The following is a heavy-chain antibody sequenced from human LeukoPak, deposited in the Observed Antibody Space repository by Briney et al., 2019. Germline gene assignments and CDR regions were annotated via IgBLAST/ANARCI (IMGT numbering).Heavy chain of an antibody. CDR1: GFSLSSYE. Sequence: GGSLRLSCVGSGFSLSSYEMNWVHQAPGXGLEWVADINENGGSISYADSVKGRFTIARDNAKNSLYLQLNSLRVEDTAVYYCARDWQQADYWGQGSPVTVSS. V-gene: IGHV3-48*03. CDR2: INENGGSI. D-gene: IGHD6-13*01. CDR3: ARDWQQADY. J-gene: IGHJ4*02.